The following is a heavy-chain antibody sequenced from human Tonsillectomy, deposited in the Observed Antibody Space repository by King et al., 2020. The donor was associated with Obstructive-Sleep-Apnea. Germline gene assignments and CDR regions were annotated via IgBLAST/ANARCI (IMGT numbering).Heavy chain of an antibody. J-gene: IGHJ4*02. Sequence: VQLVESGGGVVQPGRSLRLSCAASGFTFSSYGMHWVRQAPGKGLEWVAVISYDGSNKYYADSVKGRFTISRDNSKNTLYLQMNSLRAEDMAVYYCAKEIYGEGFDYWGQGTLLTVSS. D-gene: IGHD3-10*01. CDR1: GFTFSSYG. CDR3: AKEIYGEGFDY. V-gene: IGHV3-30*18. CDR2: ISYDGSNK.